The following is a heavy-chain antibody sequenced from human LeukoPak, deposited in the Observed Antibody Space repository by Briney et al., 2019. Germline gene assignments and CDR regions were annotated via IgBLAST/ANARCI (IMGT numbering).Heavy chain of an antibody. J-gene: IGHJ4*02. V-gene: IGHV3-66*01. D-gene: IGHD1-26*01. Sequence: GGSLRLSCAASGFTVSSNYMSWVRQAPGKGLEWVSVIYSGGSTYCADSVKGRFTISRDNSKNTLYLQMNSLRAEDTAVYYCAKSRSVGARWDLFDYWGQGTLVTVSS. CDR1: GFTVSSNY. CDR3: AKSRSVGARWDLFDY. CDR2: IYSGGST.